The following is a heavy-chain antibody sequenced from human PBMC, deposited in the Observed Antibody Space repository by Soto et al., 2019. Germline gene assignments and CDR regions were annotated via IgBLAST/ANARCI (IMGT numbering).Heavy chain of an antibody. CDR2: ISGSGGST. CDR3: AKFRNWNYPHDAFDI. D-gene: IGHD1-7*01. J-gene: IGHJ3*02. CDR1: GFTFSSYA. Sequence: GGSLRLSCAASGFTFSSYAMSWDRQAPGKGLEWVSAISGSGGSTYYADSVKGLFTMSRDNSKNTLYLQMNSLRAEDTAVYYWAKFRNWNYPHDAFDIWGQGTMVTVSS. V-gene: IGHV3-23*01.